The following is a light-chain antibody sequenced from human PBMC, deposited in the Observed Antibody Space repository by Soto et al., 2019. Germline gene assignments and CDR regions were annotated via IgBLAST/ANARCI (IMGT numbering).Light chain of an antibody. CDR1: SSNIGSNS. Sequence: QSALTQPTSSSGTPGQRVTISCFGSSSNIGSNSVNCYQQLPGTAPKLRIYSSNQLPSGVPDRFSGSKPGTSASLAISRLQSDDETEYYCAAWDDSLNGLYVFGTGTKGTVL. V-gene: IGLV1-44*01. CDR2: SSN. CDR3: AAWDDSLNGLYV. J-gene: IGLJ1*01.